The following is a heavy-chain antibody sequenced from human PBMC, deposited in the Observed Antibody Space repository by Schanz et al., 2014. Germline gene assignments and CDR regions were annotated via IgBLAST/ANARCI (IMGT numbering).Heavy chain of an antibody. J-gene: IGHJ5*02. CDR3: AREVGFYDRGWFVP. Sequence: QEQLVQAGAEGKKPGASVKDPCKASGHTFTSNGINRVRQVPGQGLEWVGRFIPILDVGNYAQQFQGRVTFTADKSTSTAVLEVNSLRSEDTTVEYCAREVGFYDRGWFVPWCPGTLVTVSS. CDR1: GHTFTSNG. V-gene: IGHV1-69*09. D-gene: IGHD3-22*01. CDR2: FIPILDVG.